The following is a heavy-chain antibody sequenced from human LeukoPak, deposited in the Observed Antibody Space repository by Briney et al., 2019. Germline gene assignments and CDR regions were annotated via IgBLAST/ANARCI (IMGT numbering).Heavy chain of an antibody. V-gene: IGHV4-30-4*01. Sequence: PSETLSLTCTVSGGSISSGDYYWSWIRQPPGKGLEWIGYIYYSGSTYYNPSLKSRVTISVDTSKNQFSLKLSSVTAADTAMYYCARGRVISWFDPWGQGTLVTVSS. CDR3: ARGRVISWFDP. J-gene: IGHJ5*02. CDR2: IYYSGST. CDR1: GGSISSGDYY. D-gene: IGHD3-10*01.